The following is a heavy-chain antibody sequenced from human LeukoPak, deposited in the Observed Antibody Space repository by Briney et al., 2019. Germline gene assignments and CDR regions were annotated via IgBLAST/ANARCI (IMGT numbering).Heavy chain of an antibody. CDR2: ISAYNGNT. CDR1: GYTFTSYG. CDR3: ARDHRYCSSTSCVRGRLGY. D-gene: IGHD2-2*01. V-gene: IGHV1-18*01. J-gene: IGHJ4*02. Sequence: ASVKVSCKASGYTFTSYGISWVRQAPGQGLEWMGWISAYNGNTNYAQKLQGRVTTTTDKSTSTAYMELRSLRSDDTAVYYCARDHRYCSSTSCVRGRLGYWGQGTLVTVSS.